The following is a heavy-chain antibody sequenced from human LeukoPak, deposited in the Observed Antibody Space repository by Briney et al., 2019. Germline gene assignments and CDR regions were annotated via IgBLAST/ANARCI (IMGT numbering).Heavy chain of an antibody. Sequence: PGRSLRLSCAASGFTFSSYGMHWVRQAPGKGLEWVAVISYDGSNKYYADSVKGRFTISRDNSKNTLYLQMNSLRAEDTAVYYCAKGAYGHYYDSSGYYGAFDIWGQGTMVTVSS. CDR2: ISYDGSNK. V-gene: IGHV3-30*18. CDR3: AKGAYGHYYDSSGYYGAFDI. D-gene: IGHD3-22*01. CDR1: GFTFSSYG. J-gene: IGHJ3*02.